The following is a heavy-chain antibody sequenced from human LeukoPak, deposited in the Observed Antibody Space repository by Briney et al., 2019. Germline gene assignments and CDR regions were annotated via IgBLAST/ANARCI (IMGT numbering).Heavy chain of an antibody. CDR3: ARDLVARDAFDI. Sequence: PSGTLSLTCAVSGGSISSSNWWSWVRQPPGKGLEWIGEIYHSGSTNYNPSLKSRVTISVDKSMNQFSLKLSSVTAADTAVYYCARDLVARDAFDIWGQGTMVTVSS. D-gene: IGHD5-12*01. CDR2: IYHSGST. CDR1: GGSISSSNW. J-gene: IGHJ3*02. V-gene: IGHV4-4*02.